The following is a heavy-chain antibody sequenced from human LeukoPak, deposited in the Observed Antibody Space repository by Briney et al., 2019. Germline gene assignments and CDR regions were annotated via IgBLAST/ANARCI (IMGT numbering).Heavy chain of an antibody. V-gene: IGHV4-4*07. CDR2: ICTTGST. J-gene: IGHJ4*02. CDR3: ARGLYDYYFDY. CDR1: GGSISNYY. Sequence: SETLSLTCTVSGGSISNYYWNWIRQPAGKGLEWIGRICTTGSTNYNPSLKNRVTMSVDTSKTQFSLKLRSVTAADTAVYYCARGLYDYYFDYWGQGTLVTVSS. D-gene: IGHD3-3*01.